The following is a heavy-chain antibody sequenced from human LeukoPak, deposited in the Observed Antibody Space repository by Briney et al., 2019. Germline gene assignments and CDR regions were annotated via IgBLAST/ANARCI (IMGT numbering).Heavy chain of an antibody. CDR3: ARARNYDFWSGYFRSDAFDI. CDR1: GYTFTGYY. V-gene: IGHV1-2*02. CDR2: INPNSGGT. Sequence: ASVKVSCKASGYTFTGYYMHWVRQAPGQGLEWMGWINPNSGGTNYAQKFQGRVTMTRDTSISTAYMELSRLRSDDTAVYYCARARNYDFWSGYFRSDAFDIWGQGTMVTVSS. D-gene: IGHD3-3*01. J-gene: IGHJ3*02.